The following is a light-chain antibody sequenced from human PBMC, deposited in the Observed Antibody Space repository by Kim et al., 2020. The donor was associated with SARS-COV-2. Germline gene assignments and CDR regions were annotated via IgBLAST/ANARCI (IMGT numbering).Light chain of an antibody. CDR2: RNN. CDR1: SNDIGDQG. J-gene: IGLJ3*02. Sequence: QTATLTCTGNSNDIGDQGVAWQQQHQGHPPKLLSYRNNKRPSGIAERFSASRSGNAAFLTITGLQPEDEADYYCSAWDDSLKAWVFGGGTKVTVL. CDR3: SAWDDSLKAWV. V-gene: IGLV10-54*04.